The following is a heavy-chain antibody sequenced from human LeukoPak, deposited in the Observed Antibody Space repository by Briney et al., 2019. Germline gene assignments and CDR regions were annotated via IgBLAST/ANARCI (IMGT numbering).Heavy chain of an antibody. CDR3: AKRLRDGYNVAVDY. CDR1: GGTFSSYA. D-gene: IGHD5-24*01. CDR2: IIPILGIA. J-gene: IGHJ4*02. V-gene: IGHV1-69*10. Sequence: SVKVSCKASGGTFSSYAISWVRQAPGQGLEWMGGIIPILGIANYAQKFQGRVTITADKSTSTAYMELSSLRSEDTAVYYCAKRLRDGYNVAVDYWGQGTLVTVSS.